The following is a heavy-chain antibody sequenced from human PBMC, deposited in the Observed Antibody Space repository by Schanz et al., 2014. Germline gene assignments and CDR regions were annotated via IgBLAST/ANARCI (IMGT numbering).Heavy chain of an antibody. V-gene: IGHV3-48*01. CDR1: EFTFSTDA. CDR2: IRSSSTPI. J-gene: IGHJ4*02. Sequence: DVHLLESGGGLVQPGGSLRLSCAASEFTFSTDAMSWVRQAPGKGPEWVSYIRSSSTPIYYADSVKGRFTISRDNAKNSLYLQMNSLRAEDTAVYYCARIGGSVFDSWGQGTLVTVSS. CDR3: ARIGGSVFDS. D-gene: IGHD3-10*01.